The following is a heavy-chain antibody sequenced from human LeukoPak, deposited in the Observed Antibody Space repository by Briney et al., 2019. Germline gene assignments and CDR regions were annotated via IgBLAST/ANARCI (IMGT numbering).Heavy chain of an antibody. CDR3: AKGNCVKGSTSCYVSIDY. CDR1: GFTFSSYG. J-gene: IGHJ4*02. V-gene: IGHV3-30*18. D-gene: IGHD2-2*01. CDR2: ISYDGSNK. Sequence: GGSLRLSCAASGFTFSSYGMHWVRQAPGKGLEWVAVISYDGSNKYYADSVKGRFTISRDNPKNTLYLQMNSLRAEDTAVYYCAKGNCVKGSTSCYVSIDYWGQGTLVTVSS.